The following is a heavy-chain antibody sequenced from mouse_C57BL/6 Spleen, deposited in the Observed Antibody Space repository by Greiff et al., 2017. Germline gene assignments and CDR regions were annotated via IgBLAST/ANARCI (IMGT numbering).Heavy chain of an antibody. CDR1: GYTFTGYN. CDR2: INPNNGGT. V-gene: IGHV1-18*01. CDR3: ASYGCAGLDYGAMDY. J-gene: IGHJ4*01. Sequence: VQLQQSGPELVKPGASVKIPCKASGYTFTGYNMDWVKQRHGKGLEWIGEINPNNGGTNYNQKFKGKATLTVDKSSSTAYMELRSLTSVDTAVYYCASYGCAGLDYGAMDYWGQGTSVTVSS. D-gene: IGHD2-2*01.